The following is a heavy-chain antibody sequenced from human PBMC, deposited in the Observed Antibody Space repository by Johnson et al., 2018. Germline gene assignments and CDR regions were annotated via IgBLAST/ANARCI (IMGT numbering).Heavy chain of an antibody. Sequence: VRLGESGGGVVQPGRSLRLCCAASGFTFSSYGMHWVCQAPAKGLEWVADIQCDGSEKYYVDSVKGRFTISRDNAKVYLQMNNLRAEDTAVYYCARSSFYVYVWGTYWNAFDIWGQGTTVTVSS. D-gene: IGHD3-16*01. CDR1: GFTFSSYG. CDR3: ARSSFYVYVWGTYWNAFDI. J-gene: IGHJ3*02. V-gene: IGHV3-7*01. CDR2: IQCDGSEK.